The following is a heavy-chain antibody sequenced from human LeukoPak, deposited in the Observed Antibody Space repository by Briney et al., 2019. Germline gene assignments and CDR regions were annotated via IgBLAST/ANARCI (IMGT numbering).Heavy chain of an antibody. CDR2: ITSSSSYI. D-gene: IGHD3-10*01. V-gene: IGHV3-21*01. CDR1: GFTFSSYS. J-gene: IGHJ4*02. Sequence: KPGGSLRLSCAASGFTFSSYSMNWVRQAPGKGLEWVSFITSSSSYIYYADSVKGRFTISRDNAKNTLYLQMNSLRAEDTAVYYCARDVEGHYYGSGSYYDYWGQGTLVTVSS. CDR3: ARDVEGHYYGSGSYYDY.